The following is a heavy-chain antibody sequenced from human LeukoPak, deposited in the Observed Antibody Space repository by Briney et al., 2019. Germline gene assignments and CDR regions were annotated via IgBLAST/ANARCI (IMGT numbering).Heavy chain of an antibody. J-gene: IGHJ3*02. CDR3: AKGRPLGGNPGDAFDI. Sequence: PGGSLRLSCAASGFTFSSYAMSWVRQAPGKGLEWVSAISGSGGSTYYADSVKGRFTISRDNAKNSLYLQMNSLRAEDMALYYCAKGRPLGGNPGDAFDIWGQGTMVTVSS. D-gene: IGHD4-23*01. CDR2: ISGSGGST. V-gene: IGHV3-23*01. CDR1: GFTFSSYA.